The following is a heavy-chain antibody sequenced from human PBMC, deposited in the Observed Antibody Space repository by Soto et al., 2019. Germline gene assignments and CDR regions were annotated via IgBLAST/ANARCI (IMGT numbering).Heavy chain of an antibody. V-gene: IGHV3-21*01. D-gene: IGHD6-19*01. CDR1: GFTLSSYS. CDR3: ARLGEVAQYSSGWYSDY. J-gene: IGHJ4*02. CDR2: ISSSSSYI. Sequence: TGGSLRLSCAVSGFTLSSYSMNWVRQAPGKGLEWVSSISSSSSYIYYADSVKGRFTISRDNAKNSLYLQMNSLRAEDTAVYYCARLGEVAQYSSGWYSDYWGQGTLVTVSS.